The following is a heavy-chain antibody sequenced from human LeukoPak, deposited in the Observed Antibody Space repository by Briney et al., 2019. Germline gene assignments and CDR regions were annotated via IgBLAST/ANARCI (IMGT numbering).Heavy chain of an antibody. V-gene: IGHV3-23*01. J-gene: IGHJ4*02. CDR3: AKVEQWLVPNYFDY. Sequence: GGSLRLSCAASGFTFSSYAMSWVRQAPGKGLECISGFSGSGGSTYYADSVKGRFTISRDNSKNTLYLQMNSLRAEDTAVYYCAKVEQWLVPNYFDYWGQGTLVTVSS. CDR2: FSGSGGST. D-gene: IGHD6-19*01. CDR1: GFTFSSYA.